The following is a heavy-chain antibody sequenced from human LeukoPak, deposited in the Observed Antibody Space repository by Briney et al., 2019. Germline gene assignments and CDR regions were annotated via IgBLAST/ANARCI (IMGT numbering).Heavy chain of an antibody. CDR2: IYTSGST. V-gene: IGHV4-4*07. Sequence: SETLSLTCTVSGGSISSYYWSWIRQPAGKGLEWIGRIYTSGSTNYNPSLKSRVTISVDTSKNQFSLKLSSVTAADTAVYYCARLTAGYSSSWYQTLDYWGQGTLVAVSS. D-gene: IGHD6-13*01. CDR3: ARLTAGYSSSWYQTLDY. CDR1: GGSISSYY. J-gene: IGHJ4*02.